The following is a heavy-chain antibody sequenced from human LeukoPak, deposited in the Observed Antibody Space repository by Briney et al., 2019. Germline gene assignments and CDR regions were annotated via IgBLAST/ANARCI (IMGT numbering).Heavy chain of an antibody. D-gene: IGHD6-6*01. Sequence: PSETLSLTCAVSGGSFSGYYWSWIRQPPGKGLEWIGEINHSGSTNYNPSLKSRVTISVDTSKNQFSLKLSSVTAADTAVYYCARLGSSSRRGFYYYYMDVWGKGTTVTVSS. J-gene: IGHJ6*03. CDR1: GGSFSGYY. CDR2: INHSGST. CDR3: ARLGSSSRRGFYYYYMDV. V-gene: IGHV4-34*01.